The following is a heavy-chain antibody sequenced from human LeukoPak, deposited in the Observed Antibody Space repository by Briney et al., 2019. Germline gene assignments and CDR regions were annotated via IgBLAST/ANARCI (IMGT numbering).Heavy chain of an antibody. Sequence: PGGSLRLSCAGSGFTFSSYWMHWVRQAPGKGLEWVANIKQDGREKYYAECVKRRFTMSREKANDSVYLPTNSLRAEHTAVYYCARRYVDWFLGAGGSIDIWGHGTLVTVSS. V-gene: IGHV3-7*01. D-gene: IGHD3-9*01. CDR1: GFTFSSYW. CDR2: IKQDGREK. CDR3: ARRYVDWFLGAGGSIDI. J-gene: IGHJ3*02.